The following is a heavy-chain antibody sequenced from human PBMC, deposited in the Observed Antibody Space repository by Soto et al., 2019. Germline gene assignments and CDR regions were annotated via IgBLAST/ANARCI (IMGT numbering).Heavy chain of an antibody. CDR3: ARENYYDSSGYYSNWFDP. V-gene: IGHV1-69*06. Sequence: SVKVSCKASGGTFSSYAISWVRQAPGQGLEWMGGIIPIFGTANYAQKFQGRVTITADKSTSTAYMELSSLRSEDTAVYYCARENYYDSSGYYSNWFDPWGQGTLVTVSS. CDR1: GGTFSSYA. D-gene: IGHD3-22*01. J-gene: IGHJ5*02. CDR2: IIPIFGTA.